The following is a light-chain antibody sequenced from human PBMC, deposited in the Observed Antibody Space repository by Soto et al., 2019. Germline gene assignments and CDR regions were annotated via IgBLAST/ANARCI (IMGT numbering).Light chain of an antibody. V-gene: IGKV3-20*01. CDR1: QSVRSSY. Sequence: EIVLTQSPGTLSLSPGERATLSCRASQSVRSSYLAWYQQKPGQPPRLLIYGVSSKVTGIPDRFSGSGSGTDFTVTISRLEPEDFAVYYCQQYGSSPPAYTLGQGTNLEIK. J-gene: IGKJ2*01. CDR3: QQYGSSPPAYT. CDR2: GVS.